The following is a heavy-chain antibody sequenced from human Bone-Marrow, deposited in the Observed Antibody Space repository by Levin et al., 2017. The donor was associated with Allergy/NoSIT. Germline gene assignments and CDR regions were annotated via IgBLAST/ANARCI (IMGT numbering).Heavy chain of an antibody. CDR3: TTDRYCSTTNCFEYFDY. J-gene: IGHJ4*02. CDR1: GFTFSLAW. Sequence: ETLSLTCAASGFTFSLAWMSWVRQAPGKGLEWVGRIKSKNDGGTPDYAAPVKGRFIISRDDSKDTLYLQMNSPNTEDTAMYYCTTDRYCSTTNCFEYFDYWGQGTLVTVSS. V-gene: IGHV3-15*01. CDR2: IKSKNDGGTP. D-gene: IGHD2-2*01.